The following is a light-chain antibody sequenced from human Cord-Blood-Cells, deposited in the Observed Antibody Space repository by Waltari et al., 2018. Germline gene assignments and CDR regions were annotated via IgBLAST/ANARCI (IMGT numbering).Light chain of an antibody. J-gene: IGLJ3*02. CDR3: SSYTSSSTWV. CDR1: TSDDGGYNY. CDR2: EVS. Sequence: QSFLTQPAAESGSPVPSITTSCTVTTSDDGGYNYVSWYQQHPGKAPKPMIYEVSNRPSGVSNRFSGSKSGNTTSLTISGLQAEDEADYYCSSYTSSSTWVFGGGTKLTVL. V-gene: IGLV2-14*01.